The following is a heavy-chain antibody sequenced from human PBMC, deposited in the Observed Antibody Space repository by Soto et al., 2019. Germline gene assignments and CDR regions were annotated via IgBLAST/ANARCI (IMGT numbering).Heavy chain of an antibody. Sequence: GGSLRLSCAASGFTFSSYWMSWVRQAPGKGLEWVANIKQDGSEKNYVDSVNGRFTISRDNAKNSLYLQMNSLRVEDTAVYYCATEGRGLGYWGQGTLVTVSS. CDR1: GFTFSSYW. CDR3: ATEGRGLGY. J-gene: IGHJ4*02. V-gene: IGHV3-7*01. D-gene: IGHD1-26*01. CDR2: IKQDGSEK.